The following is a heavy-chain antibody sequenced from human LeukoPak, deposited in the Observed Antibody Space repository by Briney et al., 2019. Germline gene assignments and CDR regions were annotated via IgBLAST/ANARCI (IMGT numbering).Heavy chain of an antibody. D-gene: IGHD7-27*01. CDR2: MSPNSGDT. V-gene: IGHV1-8*01. CDR1: GYTFTSYD. Sequence: ASVKVSCKASGYTFTSYDFNWVRQATGQRPEWMGWMSPNSGDTGYAQKFQDRVTMTRNTSISTAYMELSSLRSDDTAVYYCARGPPNWGYDYWGPGTLVXVSS. CDR3: ARGPPNWGYDY. J-gene: IGHJ4*02.